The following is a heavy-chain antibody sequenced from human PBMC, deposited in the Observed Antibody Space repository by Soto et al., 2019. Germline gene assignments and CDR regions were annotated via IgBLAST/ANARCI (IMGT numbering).Heavy chain of an antibody. Sequence: QVQLVQSGAEVKKPGSSVKVSCKATGGTFSSYAISWVRQAPGQGLEWMGGIIPIFGTANYAQKFQGSVTITAGESTSTAYMELRSLRSEHTAVYYCARGEQLALFDYWGQGTLVTVSS. V-gene: IGHV1-69*12. CDR1: GGTFSSYA. J-gene: IGHJ4*02. CDR2: IIPIFGTA. D-gene: IGHD6-6*01. CDR3: ARGEQLALFDY.